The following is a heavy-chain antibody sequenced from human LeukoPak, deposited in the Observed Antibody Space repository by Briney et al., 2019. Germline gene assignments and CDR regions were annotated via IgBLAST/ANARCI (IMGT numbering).Heavy chain of an antibody. V-gene: IGHV3-74*01. J-gene: IGHJ4*02. CDR1: GFTFSRYW. CDR3: ARDVGGAGSH. D-gene: IGHD3-10*01. CDR2: IDEHGTTI. Sequence: GESLRLSCAASGFTFSRYWMHWVRQAPGEGLVWVSRIDEHGTTIDYADSVRDRFTISRDNAKNTLYLHMNSLRAEDTAMYYCARDVGGAGSHWGQGNLVTVSS.